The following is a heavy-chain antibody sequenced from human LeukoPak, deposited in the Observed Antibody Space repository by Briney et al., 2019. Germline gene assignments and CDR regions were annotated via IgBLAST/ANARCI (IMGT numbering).Heavy chain of an antibody. CDR1: GFTFSNYA. D-gene: IGHD6-13*01. CDR2: ISASGGTT. J-gene: IGHJ4*02. CDR3: VKALGYSSQGGDY. Sequence: GGSLRLSCAASGFTFSNYAMKWARQAPGKGLEWVSGISASGGTTYYADSVKGRFTISRDNSKNTLSLQMNSLRVEDTALYYCVKALGYSSQGGDYWGQGTLVTVSS. V-gene: IGHV3-23*01.